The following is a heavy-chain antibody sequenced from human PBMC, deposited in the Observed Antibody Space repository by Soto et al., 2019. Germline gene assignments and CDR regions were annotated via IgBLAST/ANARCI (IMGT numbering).Heavy chain of an antibody. CDR3: AREKEDDWELPYIDY. J-gene: IGHJ4*02. CDR2: IWFDGSKN. CDR1: GFTFNNYG. V-gene: IGHV3-33*01. D-gene: IGHD1-26*01. Sequence: QVQLVESGGGVVQPGRSLRLSCAASGFTFNNYGMHWVRQAPGKGLEWVAVIWFDGSKNYYADSVKGRFTISRDNSKNTLYLQMNSLRVEDTAVYYCAREKEDDWELPYIDYWGQGTLVTVSS.